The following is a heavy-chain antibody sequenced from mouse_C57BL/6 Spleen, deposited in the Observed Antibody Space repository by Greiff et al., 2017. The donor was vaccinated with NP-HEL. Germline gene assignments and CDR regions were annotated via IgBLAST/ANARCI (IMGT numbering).Heavy chain of an antibody. CDR3: GRNGLDYYGSSYAMDY. CDR1: GFSLTSYG. CDR2: IWSGGST. D-gene: IGHD1-1*01. Sequence: QVQLQQSGPGLVQPSQSLSITCTVSGFSLTSYGVHWVRQSPGKGLEWLGVIWSGGSTDYNAAFISRLSTSKDNSKSQVFFKMNSLQADDTAIYYCGRNGLDYYGSSYAMDYWGQGTSVTVAS. V-gene: IGHV2-2*01. J-gene: IGHJ4*01.